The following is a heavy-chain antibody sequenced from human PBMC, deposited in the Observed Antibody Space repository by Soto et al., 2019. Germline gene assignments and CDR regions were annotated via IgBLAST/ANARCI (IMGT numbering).Heavy chain of an antibody. CDR1: GFTFSSYA. Sequence: QVQLVESGGGVVQPGRSLRLSCAASGFTFSSYAMHWVRQAPGKGLEWVAVISYDGSNKYYADSVKGRFTISRDNSKNPLYLQMNSLRAEDTAVYYCARVGYCSGGSCYSNDYWGQGTLVTVSS. J-gene: IGHJ4*02. CDR3: ARVGYCSGGSCYSNDY. D-gene: IGHD2-15*01. CDR2: ISYDGSNK. V-gene: IGHV3-30-3*01.